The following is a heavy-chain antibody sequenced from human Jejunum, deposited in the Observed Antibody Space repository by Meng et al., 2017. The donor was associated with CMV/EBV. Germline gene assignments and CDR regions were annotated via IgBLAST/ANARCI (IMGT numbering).Heavy chain of an antibody. CDR1: GGSFSGYY. CDR2: INHSRGT. D-gene: IGHD3-22*01. Sequence: QVQLQQWRAGLLKPSETLSLTCAVYGGSFSGYYWSWIRQPPGKGLEWIGEINHSRGTKYNPSLKSRVTISADTSKNQFSLKLTSVTAADTAVYYCARGNYDSSGYYLDYWGQGTLVTVSS. J-gene: IGHJ4*02. CDR3: ARGNYDSSGYYLDY. V-gene: IGHV4-34*01.